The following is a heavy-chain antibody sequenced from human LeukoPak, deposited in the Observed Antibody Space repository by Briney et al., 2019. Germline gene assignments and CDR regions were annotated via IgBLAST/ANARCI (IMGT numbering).Heavy chain of an antibody. CDR3: AKDHAAVAGYYFDY. Sequence: GGSLRLSCAASGFTFSSYGMHWVRQAPGKGLEWVAVISSDGSNKNYADSVKGRFTIPRDNSKNTLYLQMNSLRAEDTAVYYCAKDHAAVAGYYFDYWGQGGLVSVCS. CDR2: ISSDGSNK. D-gene: IGHD6-19*01. CDR1: GFTFSSYG. V-gene: IGHV3-30*18. J-gene: IGHJ4*02.